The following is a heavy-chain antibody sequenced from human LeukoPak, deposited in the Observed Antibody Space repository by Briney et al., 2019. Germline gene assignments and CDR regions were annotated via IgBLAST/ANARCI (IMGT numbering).Heavy chain of an antibody. D-gene: IGHD3-10*01. Sequence: SQTLSLTCTVSGGSISSGDYYWSWIRQPPGKGLEWIGYNYYSGSTYYNPSLKSRVTISVDTSKNQFSLKLSSVTAADTAVYYCARWFGEITIDYWGQGTLVTVSS. V-gene: IGHV4-30-4*01. CDR1: GGSISSGDYY. J-gene: IGHJ4*02. CDR3: ARWFGEITIDY. CDR2: NYYSGST.